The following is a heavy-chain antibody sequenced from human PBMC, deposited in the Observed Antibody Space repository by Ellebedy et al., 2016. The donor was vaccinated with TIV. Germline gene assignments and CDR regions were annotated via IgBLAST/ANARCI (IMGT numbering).Heavy chain of an antibody. CDR1: GFDFSDYY. Sequence: GESLKISXAASGFDFSDYYMNWIRQTPGKGLEWVSYISRGATSTQYSDSVKGRFTISRDDAKSSLYLQMNSLRAEDTAVYYCATRGSGHYWGQGTLVTVSS. J-gene: IGHJ4*02. CDR2: ISRGATST. D-gene: IGHD3-10*01. V-gene: IGHV3-11*03. CDR3: ATRGSGHY.